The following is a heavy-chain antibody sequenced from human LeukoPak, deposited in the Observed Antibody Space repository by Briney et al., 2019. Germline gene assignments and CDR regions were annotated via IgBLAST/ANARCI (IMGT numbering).Heavy chain of an antibody. J-gene: IGHJ1*01. V-gene: IGHV4-34*01. D-gene: IGHD2-15*01. Sequence: SETLSLTCAVYGGSFSGYYWSWIRQPPGKGLEWIGEINHSGSTNYNPSLKSRVTISVDTSKNQFSPKLSSVTAADTAVYYCARGGIVVVVAAPGTGYFQHWGQGTLVTVSS. CDR2: INHSGST. CDR1: GGSFSGYY. CDR3: ARGGIVVVVAAPGTGYFQH.